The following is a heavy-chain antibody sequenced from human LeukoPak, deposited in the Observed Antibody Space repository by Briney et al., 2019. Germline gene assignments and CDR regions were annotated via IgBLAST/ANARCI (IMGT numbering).Heavy chain of an antibody. CDR3: ARPPGVGATSFDY. J-gene: IGHJ4*02. D-gene: IGHD1-26*01. CDR1: GYSFSNYW. V-gene: IGHV5-51*01. Sequence: GESLKISCKGSGYSFSNYWIAWLRRMPGKGLEWMGIIFPADSDTRYSPSLQGQVTISVDKSINTAYLQWSSLKASDSAMYYCARPPGVGATSFDYWGRGTLVTVSS. CDR2: IFPADSDT.